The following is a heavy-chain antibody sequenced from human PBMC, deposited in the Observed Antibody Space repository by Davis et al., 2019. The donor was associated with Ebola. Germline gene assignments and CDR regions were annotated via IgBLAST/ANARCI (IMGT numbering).Heavy chain of an antibody. V-gene: IGHV3-7*01. D-gene: IGHD1-1*01. J-gene: IGHJ4*02. CDR2: IKQDGSEK. CDR1: GFTFSNAW. Sequence: GGSLRLSCAASGFTFSNAWMSWVRQAPGKGLEWVANIKQDGSEKYHVDSVKGRFTISRDNAKNSLYLQINSLRAEDTAVYYFARRTGYWGQGTLVTVSS. CDR3: ARRTGY.